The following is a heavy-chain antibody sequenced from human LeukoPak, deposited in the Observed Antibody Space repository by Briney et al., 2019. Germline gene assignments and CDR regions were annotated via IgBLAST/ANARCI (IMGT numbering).Heavy chain of an antibody. V-gene: IGHV4-30-4*01. J-gene: IGHJ5*02. Sequence: PSQTLSLTCTVSGRSISSGDYYWRWVRQPPGRGLEWIGDIYYSGSIYYNPSLKSRVTISVDTSKNQFSLKLSSVTAADTAVYYCARGGYSYGYPWFDPWGQGTLVTVSS. CDR2: IYYSGSI. D-gene: IGHD5-18*01. CDR1: GRSISSGDYY. CDR3: ARGGYSYGYPWFDP.